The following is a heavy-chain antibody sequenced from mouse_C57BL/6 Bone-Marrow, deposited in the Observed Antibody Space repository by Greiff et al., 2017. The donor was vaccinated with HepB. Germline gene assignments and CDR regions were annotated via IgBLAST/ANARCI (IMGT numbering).Heavy chain of an antibody. J-gene: IGHJ3*01. D-gene: IGHD2-3*01. Sequence: QVHVKQPGAELVKPGASVKLSCKASGYTFTSYWMHWVKQRPGRCLEWIGRIDPNSGGTKYNEKFKSKATLTVDKPSSTAYMQLSSLTSEDSAVYYCARPDGYYEGFAYWGQGTLVTVSA. CDR3: ARPDGYYEGFAY. V-gene: IGHV1-72*01. CDR1: GYTFTSYW. CDR2: IDPNSGGT.